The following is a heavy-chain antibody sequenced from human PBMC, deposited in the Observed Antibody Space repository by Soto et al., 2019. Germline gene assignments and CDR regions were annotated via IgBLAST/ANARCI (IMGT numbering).Heavy chain of an antibody. J-gene: IGHJ4*02. D-gene: IGHD5-12*01. CDR3: ARSRDGYNWLDY. CDR1: GGSISSSSYY. CDR2: LYYTGST. Sequence: SETLSLTCTVSGGSISSSSYYWGWIRQPPGKGLEWIGSLYYTGSTSYNPSLKSRVTISVDTSKNQFSLKLSSVTAADTAVYYCARSRDGYNWLDYWGQGTLVTVSS. V-gene: IGHV4-39*01.